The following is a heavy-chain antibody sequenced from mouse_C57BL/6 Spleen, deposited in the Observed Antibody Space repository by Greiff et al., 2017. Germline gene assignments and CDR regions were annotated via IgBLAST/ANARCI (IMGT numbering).Heavy chain of an antibody. V-gene: IGHV5-4*03. CDR2: ISDGGSYT. J-gene: IGHJ2*01. CDR1: GFTFSSYA. CDR3: ARYSRDSDY. Sequence: EVKVVESGGGLVKPGGSLKISCAASGFTFSSYAMSWVRQTPEKRLEWVATISDGGSYTSYPDNVKGRFTISRDNAKNNLYLQMGHLKSEDTAMYYCARYSRDSDYWGQGTTLTVSS.